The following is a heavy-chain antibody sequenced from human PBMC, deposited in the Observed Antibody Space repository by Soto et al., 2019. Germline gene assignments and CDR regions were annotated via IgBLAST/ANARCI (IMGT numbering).Heavy chain of an antibody. CDR1: RFSFSNNA. V-gene: IGHV3-30*18. D-gene: IGHD3-22*01. Sequence: QVQLVESGGGVVQPGRSLRLSCAASRFSFSNNAMHWVRQAPGKGLEWVAVISYDGTRKDYRDSVEGRFIISRDNSKNTVYLQMNSLRLEDTALYYCAKDPYHSDRSGELVGGFDIWGQGAKVTVSP. CDR2: ISYDGTRK. CDR3: AKDPYHSDRSGELVGGFDI. J-gene: IGHJ3*02.